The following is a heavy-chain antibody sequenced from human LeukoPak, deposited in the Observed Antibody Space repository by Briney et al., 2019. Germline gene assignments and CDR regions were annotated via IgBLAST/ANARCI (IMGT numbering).Heavy chain of an antibody. CDR1: DGSMSGYY. Sequence: SETLSLTCTVSDGSMSGYYWSWTRQPPGKGLEWIGYTYYSGSTNYNPSLKRRVTISEDRSMNQFSLKLSSVTAADTAVYYCARHKSDYGDYHAHWGQGTLVTVSS. D-gene: IGHD4-17*01. V-gene: IGHV4-59*08. J-gene: IGHJ4*02. CDR3: ARHKSDYGDYHAH. CDR2: TYYSGST.